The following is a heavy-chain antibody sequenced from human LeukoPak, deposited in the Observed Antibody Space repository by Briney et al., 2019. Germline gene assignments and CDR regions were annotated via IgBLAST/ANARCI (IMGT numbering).Heavy chain of an antibody. CDR1: GFTFSSHA. CDR2: ISISGDTT. V-gene: IGHV3-23*01. D-gene: IGHD1-26*01. J-gene: IGHJ6*02. Sequence: PGGSLRLSCGASGFTFSSHAMTWVRQAPGKGLEWVSAISISGDTTYYADAVKGRFTISRDNSKNTLYLQMNSLRAEDTAVYYCARDPVGNYYYGMDVWGQGTTVTVSS. CDR3: ARDPVGNYYYGMDV.